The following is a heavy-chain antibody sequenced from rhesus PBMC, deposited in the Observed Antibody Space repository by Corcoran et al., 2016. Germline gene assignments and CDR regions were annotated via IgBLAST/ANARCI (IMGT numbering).Heavy chain of an antibody. CDR1: GGSISDDYY. CDR2: IYGSGGGT. D-gene: IGHD1-38*01. V-gene: IGHV4-106*01. CDR3: AREIHPIHLFDY. J-gene: IGHJ4*01. Sequence: QVQLQESGPGLVKPSETLSLTCAVSGGSISDDYYWSWIRKPPGKGLEWIGYIYGSGGGTNYNPSLKNRGTTSIYTSKHQFSLKLSAGTAADTAVYYCAREIHPIHLFDYWGQGVLVTVSS.